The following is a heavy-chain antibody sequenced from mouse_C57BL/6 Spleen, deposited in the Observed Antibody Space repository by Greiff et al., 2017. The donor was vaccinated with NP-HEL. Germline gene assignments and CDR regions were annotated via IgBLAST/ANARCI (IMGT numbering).Heavy chain of an antibody. J-gene: IGHJ2*01. Sequence: QVQLLQPGPELVSPCSSLTLSCSASVSSFTSSCLVWFKQIPGHGLEWIGNIYPSDSETHYNRKFNDKATLTVDKSSSTAYMQLSSLTSEDSAVYYCARGGYGSLFDYWGQGTTLTVSS. CDR1: VSSFTSSC. V-gene: IGHV1-61*01. CDR3: ARGGYGSLFDY. CDR2: IYPSDSET. D-gene: IGHD1-1*01.